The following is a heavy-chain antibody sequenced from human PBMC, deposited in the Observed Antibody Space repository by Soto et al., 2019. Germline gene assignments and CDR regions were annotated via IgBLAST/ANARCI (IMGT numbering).Heavy chain of an antibody. CDR1: GFTFSSHV. CDR2: ISTGGGST. D-gene: IGHD6-25*01. Sequence: EVQLLESGGGLVQPGGSLRLSCAASGFTFSSHVMSWVRQAPGKGLEWVSGISTGGGSTDYADSVKGRFTISRDNSKNTVHLQMKSLRAEDTAVYYGARSREIIASAGSFDYWGQGTLVTVSS. J-gene: IGHJ4*02. V-gene: IGHV3-23*01. CDR3: ARSREIIASAGSFDY.